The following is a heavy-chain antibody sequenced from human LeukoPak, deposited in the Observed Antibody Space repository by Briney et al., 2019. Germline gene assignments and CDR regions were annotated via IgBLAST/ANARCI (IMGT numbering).Heavy chain of an antibody. Sequence: GGSLRLSCAASGFTLSSYWMSWVRQAPGKGLEWVANIKQDGSEKYYVDSVKGRFTISRDNAKNSLYLQMNSLRAEDTAVYYCARDKGYSYVLTGMAGSGQATTVTVSS. CDR3: ARDKGYSYVLTGMAG. CDR2: IKQDGSEK. D-gene: IGHD5-18*01. V-gene: IGHV3-7*04. CDR1: GFTLSSYW. J-gene: IGHJ6*02.